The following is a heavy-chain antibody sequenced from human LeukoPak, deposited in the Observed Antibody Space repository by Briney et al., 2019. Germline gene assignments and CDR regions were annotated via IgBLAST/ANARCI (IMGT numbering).Heavy chain of an antibody. Sequence: SQTLSLTCTVSGGSISSGGYYWSWIRQHPGKGLEWIGYIYYSGSTYYNPSLKSRVTISVDTSKNQFSLKLSSVTAADTAVYYCARGTMVRGVIRVNLDYWGQGILVTVSS. CDR2: IYYSGST. CDR3: ARGTMVRGVIRVNLDY. V-gene: IGHV4-31*03. J-gene: IGHJ4*02. CDR1: GGSISSGGYY. D-gene: IGHD3-10*01.